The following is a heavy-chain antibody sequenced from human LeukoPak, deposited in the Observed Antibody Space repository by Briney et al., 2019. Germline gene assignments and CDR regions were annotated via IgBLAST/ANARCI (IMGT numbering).Heavy chain of an antibody. J-gene: IGHJ5*02. CDR1: GGSFSGYY. V-gene: IGHV4-34*01. CDR3: ARERYYGSGSYYLALDP. CDR2: INHSGST. Sequence: SETLSLTCAVYGGSFSGYYWSWIRQPPGKGLEWIGEINHSGSTNYNPSLKSRVTMSVDTSKNQFSLKLSSVTAADTAVYYCARERYYGSGSYYLALDPWGQGTLVTVSS. D-gene: IGHD3-10*01.